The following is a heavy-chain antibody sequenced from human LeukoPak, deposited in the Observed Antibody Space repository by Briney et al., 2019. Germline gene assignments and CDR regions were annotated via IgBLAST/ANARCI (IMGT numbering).Heavy chain of an antibody. Sequence: ASVKVSCKASGYTFTGYYIHWVRQAPGQGLEWMGWINVYSDDTYYAQHLQGRVTMTTDTSTSTAYMELRSLRSDDTAVYYCARPRSSSWGIDYWGQGTLVTVSS. CDR3: ARPRSSSWGIDY. V-gene: IGHV1-18*04. CDR1: GYTFTGYY. CDR2: INVYSDDT. D-gene: IGHD6-13*01. J-gene: IGHJ4*02.